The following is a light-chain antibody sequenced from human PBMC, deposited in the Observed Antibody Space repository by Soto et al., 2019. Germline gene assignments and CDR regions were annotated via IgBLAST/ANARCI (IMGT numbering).Light chain of an antibody. CDR1: QSISSW. V-gene: IGKV1-5*01. CDR2: DAS. CDR3: QQYNSYWT. J-gene: IGKJ1*01. Sequence: DIQVTQSPSTLSASVGDRVTITCRASQSISSWLAWYQQKPGKAPKLLIYDASSLESGVPSRFSGSGAGTEFTLTISSLQPDDFATCYCQQYNSYWTFGQGTKVDIK.